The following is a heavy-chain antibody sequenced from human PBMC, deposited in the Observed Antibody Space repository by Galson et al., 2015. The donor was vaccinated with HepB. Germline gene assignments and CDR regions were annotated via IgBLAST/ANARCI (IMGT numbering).Heavy chain of an antibody. D-gene: IGHD1-26*01. CDR3: AKPKVGATIHAFDI. J-gene: IGHJ3*02. CDR1: GFTFISYA. Sequence: SLRLSCAASGFTFISYAINWVRQAPGKGLEWVSVISGGGNTAYYADSVRGRFTISRDNSKSTLYLLMNSLRAEDTAIYYCAKPKVGATIHAFDIWGKGTMVTVSP. CDR2: ISGGGNTA. V-gene: IGHV3-23*01.